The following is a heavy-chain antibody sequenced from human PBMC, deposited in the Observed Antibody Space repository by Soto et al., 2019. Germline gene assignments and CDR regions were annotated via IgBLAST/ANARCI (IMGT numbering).Heavy chain of an antibody. CDR2: FIPILDMA. J-gene: IGHJ4*02. D-gene: IGHD2-21*01. Sequence: QVQVVQSGAEVKKPESSVKASCKPSGGTFNTYTVNWVRLAPGHGLEWMGRFIPILDMANYAQKFQDRVTITADRSTFQAYMELNSLTSDDTAVYYCAITYCRDNSCPRDFDFWGPGTRVTVSS. CDR1: GGTFNTYT. CDR3: AITYCRDNSCPRDFDF. V-gene: IGHV1-69*02.